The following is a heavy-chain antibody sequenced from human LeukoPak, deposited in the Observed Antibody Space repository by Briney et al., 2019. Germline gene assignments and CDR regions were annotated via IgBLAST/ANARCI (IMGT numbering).Heavy chain of an antibody. Sequence: GASVKVSCKASGYTFTDYALHWVRQAPGQGLEWMGWITTGRGETRYSQEFQRRITFTRDTSASTVYMDLSDLRSEDTAVYYCARGGKQWRGGNYFDSWGQGTLVAVSS. CDR3: ARGGKQWRGGNYFDS. D-gene: IGHD6-19*01. V-gene: IGHV1-3*03. CDR2: ITTGRGET. CDR1: GYTFTDYA. J-gene: IGHJ4*02.